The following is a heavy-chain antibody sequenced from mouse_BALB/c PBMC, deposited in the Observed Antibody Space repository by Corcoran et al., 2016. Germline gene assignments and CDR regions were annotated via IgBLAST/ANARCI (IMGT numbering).Heavy chain of an antibody. CDR1: GYTFTNYG. J-gene: IGHJ4*01. Sequence: QIQLVQSGPELKKPGETVQISCKASGYTFTNYGMNWVKQATGKGLKWMGWINTYTGEPTYADDFKGRFAFSLETSASTAYLQINNLKNENTATYFCAREPLAMDYWGQGTSVTVSS. CDR2: INTYTGEP. V-gene: IGHV9-3-1*01. CDR3: AREPLAMDY.